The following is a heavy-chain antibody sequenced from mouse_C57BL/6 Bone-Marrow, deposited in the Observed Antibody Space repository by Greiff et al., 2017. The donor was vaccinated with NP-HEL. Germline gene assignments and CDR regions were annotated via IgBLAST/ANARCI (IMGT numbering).Heavy chain of an antibody. Sequence: VQLQQSGPVLVKPGASVKMSCKASGYTFTDYYMNWVKQSPGKSLEWIGVINPYNGGTSYNQKFTGKATLTVDKSSSTAYMELNSLTSEDSAVYYCAREKAIYYGSSYGYWGQGTTLTVSS. D-gene: IGHD1-1*01. CDR2: INPYNGGT. CDR3: AREKAIYYGSSYGY. CDR1: GYTFTDYY. V-gene: IGHV1-19*01. J-gene: IGHJ2*01.